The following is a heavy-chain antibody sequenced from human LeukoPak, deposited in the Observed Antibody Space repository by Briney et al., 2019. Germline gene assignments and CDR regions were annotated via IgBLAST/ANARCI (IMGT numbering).Heavy chain of an antibody. D-gene: IGHD3-10*01. V-gene: IGHV7-4-1*02. CDR2: INTNTGNP. J-gene: IGHJ4*02. CDR1: GYTFTSYA. CDR3: ARATITMVRGVIIPPFGY. Sequence: ASVKVSCKASGYTFTSYAMNWVRQAPGQGLEWMGWINTNTGNPTYAQGFTGRFVFPLDTSVSTAYLQISSLKAEDTAVYYCARATITMVRGVIIPPFGYWGQGTLVTVSS.